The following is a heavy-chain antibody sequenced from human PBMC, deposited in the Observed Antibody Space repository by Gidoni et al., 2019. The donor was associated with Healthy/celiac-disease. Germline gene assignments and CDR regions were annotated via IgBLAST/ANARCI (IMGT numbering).Heavy chain of an antibody. CDR1: GFTSRSYP. J-gene: IGHJ4*02. CDR2: ISYDGSNK. V-gene: IGHV3-30-3*01. Sequence: QVQLVESAGGVVQPGSSLRLSCSASGFTSRSYPIPWLRHAPGKGLEWVAVISYDGSNKYYADSVKGRFTISRDNSKSTLYLQMNSLGAEDTAVYYCARGRAYYYDSSGSYEVGYFDYWGQGTLVTVSS. D-gene: IGHD3-22*01. CDR3: ARGRAYYYDSSGSYEVGYFDY.